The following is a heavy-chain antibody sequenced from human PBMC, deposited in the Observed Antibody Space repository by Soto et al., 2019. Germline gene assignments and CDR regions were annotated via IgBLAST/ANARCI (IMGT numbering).Heavy chain of an antibody. D-gene: IGHD3-3*01. CDR1: GFSVSNSGVS. CDR2: IYWDDDK. CDR3: AHGRCDRWSLYYSAFVL. Sequence: QITLKESGPTLVKPTQTLTLTCTVSGFSVSNSGVSVGWLRQPPGTPLEWIALIYWDDDKRYNTSLKSRVAIMKDNPKSQVILTMTNMDPVDQAPYYCAHGRCDRWSLYYSAFVLWGQGTPVTVSS. V-gene: IGHV2-5*02. J-gene: IGHJ3*01.